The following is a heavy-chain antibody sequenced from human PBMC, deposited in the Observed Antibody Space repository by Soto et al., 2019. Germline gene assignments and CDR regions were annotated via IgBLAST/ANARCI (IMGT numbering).Heavy chain of an antibody. J-gene: IGHJ6*03. Sequence: QVQLVESGGGVVQPGRSLRLSCAAAGFTLSSYGMHWVRQAPGKGLEWVAVISYDGSNEYYADSVKGRLTISRDNSKNTLFLQMNSLRGEDTAVYYCAKDAVAAINYYYYYMDVWGEGTTVTVSS. CDR2: ISYDGSNE. V-gene: IGHV3-30*18. D-gene: IGHD2-21*02. CDR1: GFTLSSYG. CDR3: AKDAVAAINYYYYYMDV.